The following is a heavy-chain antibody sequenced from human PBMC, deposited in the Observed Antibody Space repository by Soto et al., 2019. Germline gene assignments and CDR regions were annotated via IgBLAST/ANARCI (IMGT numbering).Heavy chain of an antibody. J-gene: IGHJ3*02. Sequence: GGSLRLSCAASGFTFSSYAMSWVRQAPGKGLEWVSAISGSGGSTYYADSVKGRFTISRDNSKNTLDLQMNSLRAEDPAVYYCAKDETSVVTGAFDIWGQGTIVTVSS. CDR1: GFTFSSYA. CDR3: AKDETSVVTGAFDI. V-gene: IGHV3-23*01. CDR2: ISGSGGST. D-gene: IGHD2-15*01.